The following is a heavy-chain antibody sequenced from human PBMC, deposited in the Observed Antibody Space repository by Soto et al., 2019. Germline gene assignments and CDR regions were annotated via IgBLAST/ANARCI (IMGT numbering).Heavy chain of an antibody. V-gene: IGHV4-30-2*01. Sequence: SETLSLTCTVSGGSITTAGYSWSWIRQPPGKALEWIGYVYHTGNAYPKPSLKSRVTISLDRSKNQFSLKMTSVTAADTALYYCCSRPFYYYGLDVWGQGTTLSVSS. J-gene: IGHJ6*02. CDR3: CSRPFYYYGLDV. CDR1: GGSITTAGYS. CDR2: VYHTGNA. D-gene: IGHD2-2*01.